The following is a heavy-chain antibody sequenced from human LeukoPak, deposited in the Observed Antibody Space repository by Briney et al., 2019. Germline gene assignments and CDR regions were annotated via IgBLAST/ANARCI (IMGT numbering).Heavy chain of an antibody. D-gene: IGHD6-13*01. J-gene: IGHJ4*02. CDR3: TKVRSGSSSWALRVFDY. V-gene: IGHV3-23*01. CDR1: GFTFSSEA. CDR2: ISPAGGTT. Sequence: GGSLRLSCAVSGFTFSSEAMGWVRHLPGGGLEWVSTISPAGGTTYYAESMKGRFTISKDNSKSTPYLQMNSLRVEDTAVYYCTKVRSGSSSWALRVFDYWGQGALVTVSS.